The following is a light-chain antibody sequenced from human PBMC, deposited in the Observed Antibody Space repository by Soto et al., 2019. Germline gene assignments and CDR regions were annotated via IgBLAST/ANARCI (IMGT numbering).Light chain of an antibody. Sequence: QSVLTQPPSASGTPGQRVTMSCSGSSSNIGSNSVYWYQQLPGTAPKLLFYNNNHRPAGVPDRFSGSKSGTSGSRAISGLRSEDEADYFCAAWDGSLSGRFVFGTGTKLTVL. CDR1: SSNIGSNS. V-gene: IGLV1-47*02. J-gene: IGLJ1*01. CDR2: NNN. CDR3: AAWDGSLSGRFV.